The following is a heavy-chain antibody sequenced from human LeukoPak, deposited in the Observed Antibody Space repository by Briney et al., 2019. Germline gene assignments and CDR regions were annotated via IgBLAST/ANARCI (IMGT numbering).Heavy chain of an antibody. CDR1: GFTFSGSA. J-gene: IGHJ1*01. Sequence: PGGSLRLSCAASGFTFSGSAMHWVRQASGKGLEWVGRIRSKANSYATAYAASVKGRFTISRDDSKNTACLQMNSLKTEDTAVYYCSSGLDLHDYIVGAAEYFQHWGQGTLVTVSS. V-gene: IGHV3-73*01. D-gene: IGHD1-26*01. CDR3: SSGLDLHDYIVGAAEYFQH. CDR2: IRSKANSYAT.